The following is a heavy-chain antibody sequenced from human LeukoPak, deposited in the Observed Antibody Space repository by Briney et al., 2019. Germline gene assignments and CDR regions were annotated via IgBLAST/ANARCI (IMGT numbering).Heavy chain of an antibody. V-gene: IGHV1-2*02. D-gene: IGHD1-26*01. CDR3: ARPRGSYLAFIDY. J-gene: IGHJ4*02. Sequence: GASVKVSCKASGYTFTGYYMHWVRQAPGQGLEWMGWINPNSGGTNYAQKFQGRVTMTRDTSISTAYMELSRLRSDDTAVYYCARPRGSYLAFIDYWGQGTLVTVSS. CDR1: GYTFTGYY. CDR2: INPNSGGT.